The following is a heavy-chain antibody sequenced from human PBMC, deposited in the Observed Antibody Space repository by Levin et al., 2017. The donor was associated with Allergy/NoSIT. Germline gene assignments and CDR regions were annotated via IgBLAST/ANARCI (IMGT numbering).Heavy chain of an antibody. J-gene: IGHJ3*02. CDR3: ARDTVWFGVIGAFDI. CDR1: GFTFSSYA. Sequence: GGSLRLSCAASGFTFSSYAMHWVRQAPGKGLEWVAVISYDGSNKYYADSVKGRFTISRDNSKNTLYLQMNSLRAEDTAVYYCARDTVWFGVIGAFDIWGQGTMVTVSS. V-gene: IGHV3-30-3*01. D-gene: IGHD3-10*01. CDR2: ISYDGSNK.